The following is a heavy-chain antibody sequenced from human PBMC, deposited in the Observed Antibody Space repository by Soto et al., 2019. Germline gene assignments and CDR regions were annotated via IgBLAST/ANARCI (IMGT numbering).Heavy chain of an antibody. J-gene: IGHJ4*02. CDR3: ARDFYPRAYYFDL. V-gene: IGHV1-18*01. CDR1: GYRFTNHG. CDR2: ISGHEGKT. Sequence: QVKLVQYGAEVKKPGASVKVACKASGYRFTNHGISWVRQAPGQGLEWMGWISGHEGKTKYARKFQGRVTMTTDTYTSTAYMDMNSLRYDDTAVYYCARDFYPRAYYFDLWGQGTLVTVSS. D-gene: IGHD3-10*01.